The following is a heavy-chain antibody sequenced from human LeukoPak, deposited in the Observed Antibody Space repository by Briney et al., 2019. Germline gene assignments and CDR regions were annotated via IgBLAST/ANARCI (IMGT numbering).Heavy chain of an antibody. CDR2: IYTSGNT. CDR3: ARDLITTPYNWFDP. CDR1: GGSISSGNYY. V-gene: IGHV4-61*02. Sequence: TSETLPLTCTVSGGSISSGNYYWSWIRQPAGKGLEWIGRIYTSGNTNYNPSLKSRVTVSIDTSKNQFSLKLSSVTAADTAVYYCARDLITTPYNWFDPWGPGTLVIVSS. D-gene: IGHD3-3*01. J-gene: IGHJ5*02.